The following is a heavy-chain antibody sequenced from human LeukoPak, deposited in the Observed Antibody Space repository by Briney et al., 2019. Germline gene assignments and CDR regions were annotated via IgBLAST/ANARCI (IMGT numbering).Heavy chain of an antibody. Sequence: PSETLSLTCTVSGGSISSYYWSWIRQPPGKGLEWIGYIYYSGSTNYNPSLKSRVTISVDTSKNQFSLKLSSVTAADTAVYYCAGGIDSSGYYFFDYWGQGTLVTVSS. V-gene: IGHV4-59*01. CDR3: AGGIDSSGYYFFDY. J-gene: IGHJ4*02. CDR1: GGSISSYY. CDR2: IYYSGST. D-gene: IGHD3-22*01.